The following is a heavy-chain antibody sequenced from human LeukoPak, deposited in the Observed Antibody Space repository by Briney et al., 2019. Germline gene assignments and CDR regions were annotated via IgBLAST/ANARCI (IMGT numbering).Heavy chain of an antibody. D-gene: IGHD5-12*01. V-gene: IGHV1-18*04. CDR3: VRVGSVVATMSNY. CDR2: IAAYNSKT. CDR1: GYNFARYG. Sequence: ASAKVSCKTSGYNFARYGVTWVRQAPGRGLEWMGWIAAYNSKTDFAQKVQDRLVLTTDTSTSTAYMELRNLTSDDTAVYYCVRVGSVVATMSNYWGQGTLVLVSS. J-gene: IGHJ4*02.